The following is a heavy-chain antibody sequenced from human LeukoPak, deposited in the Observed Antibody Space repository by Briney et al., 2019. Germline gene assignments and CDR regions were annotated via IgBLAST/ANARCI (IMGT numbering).Heavy chain of an antibody. D-gene: IGHD3-3*01. Sequence: GASVKVFCKASGYTFTDYYIHWVRQAPGQGLEWMGWISPNSGGTYYAQNFQDRVTMTRDTSITTAYMELSRLRSDDTAMYYCARRAPDFYGYDYWGQGTLVTVSS. CDR2: ISPNSGGT. J-gene: IGHJ4*02. V-gene: IGHV1-2*02. CDR3: ARRAPDFYGYDY. CDR1: GYTFTDYY.